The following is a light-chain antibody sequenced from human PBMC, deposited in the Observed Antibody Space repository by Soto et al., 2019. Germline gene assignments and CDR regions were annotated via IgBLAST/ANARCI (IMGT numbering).Light chain of an antibody. V-gene: IGKV4-1*01. J-gene: IGKJ4*01. Sequence: DIVMTQSPDSLAVSLGERATINCKSSQSVLYSSNNKNYLAWYQQKPGQPPKLLIYWASTRESGVPDRFSGSGSGTDFTLTISSLQAEDVAVYSCQQYYITLTFGRGTKLDIK. CDR3: QQYYITLT. CDR1: QSVLYSSNNKNY. CDR2: WAS.